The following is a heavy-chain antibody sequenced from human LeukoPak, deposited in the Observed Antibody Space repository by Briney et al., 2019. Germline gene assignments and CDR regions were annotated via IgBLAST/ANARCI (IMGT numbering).Heavy chain of an antibody. V-gene: IGHV3-66*01. D-gene: IGHD5-12*01. CDR2: IYGGNST. CDR3: AKGGYSGHEFDF. J-gene: IGHJ5*01. Sequence: GGSLRLSCAASGFIVSDNYMSWVRQAPGKGLEWLAVIYGGNSTYYAASVKGRFTISRDTSKNTLYLQMNSLTVEDTAVYYCAKGGYSGHEFDFWGQGALVTVSS. CDR1: GFIVSDNY.